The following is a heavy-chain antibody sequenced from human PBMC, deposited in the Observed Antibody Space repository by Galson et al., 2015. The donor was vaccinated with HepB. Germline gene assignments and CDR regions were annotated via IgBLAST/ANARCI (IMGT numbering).Heavy chain of an antibody. CDR2: ISPNSGGT. CDR3: ARDEGDGYNPAGYFDL. CDR1: GYTFTGYY. J-gene: IGHJ2*01. D-gene: IGHD5-24*01. V-gene: IGHV1-2*04. Sequence: SVKVSCKASGYTFTGYYMHWVRQAPGQGLEWMGWISPNSGGTNYAQKFQGWVTMTRDTSISTAYMELSRLRSDDTAVYYCARDEGDGYNPAGYFDLWGRGTLVTVSS.